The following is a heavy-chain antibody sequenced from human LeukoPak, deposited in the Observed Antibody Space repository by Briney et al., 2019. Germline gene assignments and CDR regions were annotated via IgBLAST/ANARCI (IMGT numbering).Heavy chain of an antibody. CDR2: ISSSSSYI. V-gene: IGHV3-21*01. Sequence: GSLRLSCAASGFTFSSYSMNWVRQAPGKGLEWVSSISSSSSYIYYADSVKGRFTISRDNAKTSLYLQMNSLRAEDTAVYYCARGGMAAAGYGVWGQGTLVTVSS. CDR3: ARGGMAAAGYGV. D-gene: IGHD6-13*01. J-gene: IGHJ4*02. CDR1: GFTFSSYS.